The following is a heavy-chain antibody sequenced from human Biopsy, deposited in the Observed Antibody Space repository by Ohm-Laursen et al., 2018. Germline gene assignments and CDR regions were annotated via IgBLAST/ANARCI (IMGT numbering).Heavy chain of an antibody. CDR3: ARATNSTGWPYYYFYGMDV. V-gene: IGHV4-61*02. J-gene: IGHJ6*02. Sequence: SQTLSLTCTLSGGSISSRTHYWGWIRQTPGKGLEWIGRIYSSGSTNYNPSLKSRVTISVDTSKNQFSLRLNSATAADTAVYYCARATNSTGWPYYYFYGMDVWGQGTTVTVSS. CDR2: IYSSGST. CDR1: GGSISSRTHY. D-gene: IGHD2/OR15-2a*01.